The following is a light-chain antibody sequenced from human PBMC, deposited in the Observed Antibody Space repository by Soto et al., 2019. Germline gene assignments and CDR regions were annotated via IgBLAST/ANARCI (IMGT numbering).Light chain of an antibody. J-gene: IGLJ3*02. Sequence: QAVVTQPPSASGTPGQRVTISCSGSSSNIGGNTVTWYQHLPGTAPKVLIYNNDQRPSGVPDRVSGSKSGTSASLSISGLQSEDEADYYCAAWDDSLNGPMFGGGTKLTVL. CDR1: SSNIGGNT. V-gene: IGLV1-44*01. CDR3: AAWDDSLNGPM. CDR2: NND.